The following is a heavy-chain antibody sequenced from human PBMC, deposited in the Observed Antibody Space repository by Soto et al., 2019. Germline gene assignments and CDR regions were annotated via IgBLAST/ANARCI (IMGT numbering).Heavy chain of an antibody. CDR1: GYSFTSYW. D-gene: IGHD6-13*01. J-gene: IGHJ4*02. CDR2: IYPGDSDT. CDR3: ARRDGTRWIAEAVDY. V-gene: IGHV5-51*01. Sequence: PGESLKISCKGSGYSFTSYWIGWVRQMPGKGLEWMGIIYPGDSDTRYSPSFQGQVTISADKSISTAYLQWSSLKASDTAMYYCARRDGTRWIAEAVDYWGQGTLVTVSS.